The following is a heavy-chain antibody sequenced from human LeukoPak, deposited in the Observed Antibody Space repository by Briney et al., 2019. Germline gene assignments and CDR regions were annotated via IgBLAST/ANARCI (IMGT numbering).Heavy chain of an antibody. CDR1: GFTFEDFA. V-gene: IGHV3-43D*03. D-gene: IGHD3-22*01. J-gene: IGHJ3*02. Sequence: GGSLRLSCAASGFTFEDFAMHWVRQAPGKGLEWVSVISWNGDSTYYADSVKGRFTISRDNSKNSLYLQMNTLRAEDTALYHCARSSGYFSLHRAFDIWGQGTMVTVSS. CDR2: ISWNGDST. CDR3: ARSSGYFSLHRAFDI.